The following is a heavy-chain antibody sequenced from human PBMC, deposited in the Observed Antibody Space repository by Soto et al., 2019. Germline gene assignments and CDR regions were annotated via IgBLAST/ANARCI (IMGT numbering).Heavy chain of an antibody. CDR1: GVSINNNY. Sequence: QVQLQQSGPGLVRPSETLSLSCTVSGVSINNNYWSWVRQPPGKGLEWIGYIYFSGITNYNPSLKSRVSISVDTSKDQVSWKLTSVTAADTAIYYCARGNYDYFGGNYRYVGGAFDIWGPGTVVTVSS. J-gene: IGHJ3*02. CDR3: ARGNYDYFGGNYRYVGGAFDI. V-gene: IGHV4-59*01. CDR2: IYFSGIT. D-gene: IGHD3-16*02.